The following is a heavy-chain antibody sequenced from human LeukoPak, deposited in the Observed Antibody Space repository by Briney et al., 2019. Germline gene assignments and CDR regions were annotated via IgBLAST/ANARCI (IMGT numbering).Heavy chain of an antibody. CDR3: AGNQVTVTKGFDI. CDR2: ISYIGST. V-gene: IGHV4-59*11. J-gene: IGHJ3*02. D-gene: IGHD4-11*01. Sequence: SETLSLTCAVSADSFSSHYWTWIRQAPGKGLEWIGYISYIGSTNYNPSLKSRVTISIDTSKNQFSLKLSSVTAAATAFYYGAGNQVTVTKGFDIGGQGTMFSVSS. CDR1: ADSFSSHY.